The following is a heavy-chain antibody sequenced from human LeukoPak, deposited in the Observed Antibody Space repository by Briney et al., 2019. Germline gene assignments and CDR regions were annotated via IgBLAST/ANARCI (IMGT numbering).Heavy chain of an antibody. CDR1: GYTFTSYY. Sequence: GASVKVSCKASGYTFTSYYMHWVRQAPGQGLEWMGIINPSGGSTSYAQKFQGRVTVTRDTSTSTVYMELSSLRSEDTAVYYCARSQGGYSYGSTYYYGMDVWGQGTTVTVSS. CDR2: INPSGGST. V-gene: IGHV1-46*01. J-gene: IGHJ6*02. D-gene: IGHD5-18*01. CDR3: ARSQGGYSYGSTYYYGMDV.